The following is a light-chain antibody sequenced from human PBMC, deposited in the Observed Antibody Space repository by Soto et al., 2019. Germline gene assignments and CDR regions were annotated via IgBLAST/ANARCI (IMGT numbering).Light chain of an antibody. CDR2: GAS. CDR3: QQYAGCLPT. V-gene: IGKV3-20*01. Sequence: VLTHSPGTVSLSQGDRATXTCRARQRVSSAYVAWDQQKPGQAPWLLLYGASNRASGIPDRFTGRGSGTDFTLTISRLEPEDFAVYYCQQYAGCLPTFGGRSKLEIK. J-gene: IGKJ4*01. CDR1: QRVSSAY.